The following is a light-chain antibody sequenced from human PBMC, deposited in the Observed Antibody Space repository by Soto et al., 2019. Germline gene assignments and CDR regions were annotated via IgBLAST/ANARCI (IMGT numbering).Light chain of an antibody. V-gene: IGKV1-5*01. CDR1: QDIAIY. CDR2: AAS. CDR3: QQYNSYSPLT. J-gene: IGKJ4*01. Sequence: DIQMTQSPSTLSASVGDRVTITCRASQDIAIYLAWYQQKPGEAPKLLIYAASTLYGGVPSRFSGSGSGTEFTLTISSLQPDDFATYYCQQYNSYSPLTFGGGTKVDIK.